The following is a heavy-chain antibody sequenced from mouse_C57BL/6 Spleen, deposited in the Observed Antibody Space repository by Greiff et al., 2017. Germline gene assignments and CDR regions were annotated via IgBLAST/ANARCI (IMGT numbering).Heavy chain of an antibody. J-gene: IGHJ1*03. Sequence: QVQLQQPGAELVRPGSSVKLSCKASGYTFTSYWMHWVKQRPIQGLEWIGNIDPSDSETHYNQKFKDKATLTVDKSSSTAYMQLSSLTSEDSAVYYCARGEYYYGSSYVAGYFDVWGTGTTVTVSS. CDR1: GYTFTSYW. D-gene: IGHD1-1*01. CDR3: ARGEYYYGSSYVAGYFDV. V-gene: IGHV1-52*01. CDR2: IDPSDSET.